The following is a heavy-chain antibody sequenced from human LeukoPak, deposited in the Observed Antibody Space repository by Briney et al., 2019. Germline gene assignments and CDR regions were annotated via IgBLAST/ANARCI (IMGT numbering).Heavy chain of an antibody. J-gene: IGHJ4*02. CDR3: ARPPSGRLLLNY. V-gene: IGHV4-38-2*02. Sequence: SETLSLTCTVSGYSISSGYYWGWIRQPPGKGLAWIGSIYHSGSTYYNPSLKSRVTISVDTSKNQFSLKLSSVTAADTAVYYCARPPSGRLLLNYWGQGTLVTVSS. D-gene: IGHD2-21*02. CDR2: IYHSGST. CDR1: GYSISSGYY.